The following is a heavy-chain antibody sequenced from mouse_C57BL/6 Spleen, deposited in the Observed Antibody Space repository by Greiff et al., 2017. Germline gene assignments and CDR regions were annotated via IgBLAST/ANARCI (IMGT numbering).Heavy chain of an antibody. CDR1: GFTFSSYA. V-gene: IGHV5-4*01. CDR2: ISDGGSYT. D-gene: IGHD1-1*01. Sequence: EVHLVESGGGLVKPGGSLKLSCAASGFTFSSYAMSWVRQTPEKRLEWVATISDGGSYTYYPDNVKGRFTISRDNAKNNLYLQMSHLKSEDTAMYYCARDATVVGFDYWGQGTTLTVSS. J-gene: IGHJ2*01. CDR3: ARDATVVGFDY.